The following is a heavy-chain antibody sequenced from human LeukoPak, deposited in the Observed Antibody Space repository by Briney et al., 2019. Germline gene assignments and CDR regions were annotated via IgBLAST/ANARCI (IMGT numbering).Heavy chain of an antibody. CDR2: IHPEGNEK. Sequence: PGGSLRLSCAASGFTFNTYSMNWVRQAPGRGLEWVANIHPEGNEKYHVESVKGRFTISRDNTKNLLFLQMNGLRVEDTAVYYCARGDAFSGDHWGQGTLVTVSS. CDR1: GFTFNTYS. V-gene: IGHV3-7*04. CDR3: ARGDAFSGDH. J-gene: IGHJ4*02.